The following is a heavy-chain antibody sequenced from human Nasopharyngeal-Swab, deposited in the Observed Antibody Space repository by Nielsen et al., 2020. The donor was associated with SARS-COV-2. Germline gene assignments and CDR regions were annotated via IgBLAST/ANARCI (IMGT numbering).Heavy chain of an antibody. CDR3: TKDGARVPFYYYGMEV. CDR2: ISWNSGSI. J-gene: IGHJ6*02. Sequence: WIRQPPGKGLEWVSGISWNSGSIGYADSVKGRFTISRDNAKKSLNLQMNSLRSEDTALYYCTKDGARVPFYYYGMEVWGRGTTVTVSS. V-gene: IGHV3-9*01.